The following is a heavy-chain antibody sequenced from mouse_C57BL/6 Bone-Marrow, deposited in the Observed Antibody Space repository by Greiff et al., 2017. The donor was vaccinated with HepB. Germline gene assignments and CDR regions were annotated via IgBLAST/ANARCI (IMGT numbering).Heavy chain of an antibody. CDR3: ARQSYYGSHGYFDY. V-gene: IGHV5-15*01. CDR2: ISNLAYSI. J-gene: IGHJ2*01. Sequence: EVKLMESGGGLVQPGGSLKLSCAASGFTFSDYGMAWVRQAPRKGPEWVAFISNLAYSIYYADTVTGRFTISRENAKNTLYLEMSSLRSEDTAMYYCARQSYYGSHGYFDYWGQGTTLTVSS. CDR1: GFTFSDYG. D-gene: IGHD1-1*01.